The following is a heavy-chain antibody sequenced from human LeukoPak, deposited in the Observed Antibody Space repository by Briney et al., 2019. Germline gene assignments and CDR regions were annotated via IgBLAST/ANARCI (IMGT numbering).Heavy chain of an antibody. Sequence: ASVTVSCKAFYYTFTSYGISWVRQAPGQGLEWMGWISAYNGNTNYAQNLQDRVTMTTDTSTSTAYMELRSLRSDDTALYFCARSDYDASGYFSYWGQGTLVTVSS. CDR3: ARSDYDASGYFSY. V-gene: IGHV1-18*01. J-gene: IGHJ4*02. CDR2: ISAYNGNT. D-gene: IGHD3-22*01. CDR1: YYTFTSYG.